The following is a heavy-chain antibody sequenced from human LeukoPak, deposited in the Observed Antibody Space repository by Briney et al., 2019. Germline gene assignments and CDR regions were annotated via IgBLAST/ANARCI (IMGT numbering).Heavy chain of an antibody. CDR3: AKPGDYYDSSGYYYYYYGMDV. CDR1: GFTSSSYA. D-gene: IGHD3-22*01. CDR2: ISGSGGST. V-gene: IGHV3-23*01. J-gene: IGHJ6*02. Sequence: GGSLRLSCAASGFTSSSYAMSWVRQAPGKGLEWVSAISGSGGSTYYADSVKGRFTISRDNSKNTLYLQMNSLRAEDTAVYYCAKPGDYYDSSGYYYYYYGMDVWGQGTTVTVSS.